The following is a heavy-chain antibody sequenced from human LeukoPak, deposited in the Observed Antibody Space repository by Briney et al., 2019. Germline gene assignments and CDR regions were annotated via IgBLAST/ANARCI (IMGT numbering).Heavy chain of an antibody. CDR2: ISSNSGST. CDR1: GFTFSSYA. CDR3: AKIGWVAMATSGTFY. D-gene: IGHD6-13*01. V-gene: IGHV3-23*01. Sequence: GGSLRLSCAASGFTFSSYAMNRVRQAPRKGLEWVSAISSNSGSTYYADSVKGRFTISRDNSKNTMYLQMNSLRAEDTAVYYCAKIGWVAMATSGTFYWGQGTLVTVSS. J-gene: IGHJ4*02.